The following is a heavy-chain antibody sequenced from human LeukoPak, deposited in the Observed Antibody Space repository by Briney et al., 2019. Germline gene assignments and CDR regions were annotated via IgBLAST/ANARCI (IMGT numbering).Heavy chain of an antibody. CDR2: IKTDGSEK. CDR3: ATYSSLNRREFQY. CDR1: GFIVSNSY. J-gene: IGHJ1*01. Sequence: GGSLRLSCAASGFIVSNSYMSWVRQAPGKGLQWVANIKTDGSEKYYVDSVKGRFTISRDNAKNSLYLQMNSLRAEDTAVYYCATYSSLNRREFQYWGQGTLLTVSS. D-gene: IGHD3-22*01. V-gene: IGHV3-7*01.